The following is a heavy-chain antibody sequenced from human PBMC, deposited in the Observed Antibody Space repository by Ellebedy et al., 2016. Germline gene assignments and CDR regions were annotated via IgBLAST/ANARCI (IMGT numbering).Heavy chain of an antibody. Sequence: GSLRLXXAVYGGSFSGYYWSWIRQPPGKGLEWIGEINHSGSTNYNPSLKSRVTISVDTSKNQFSLKLSSVTAADTAVYYCARDGGTDYYYYYMDVWGKGTTVTVSS. CDR2: INHSGST. CDR3: ARDGGTDYYYYYMDV. CDR1: GGSFSGYY. D-gene: IGHD1-1*01. V-gene: IGHV4-34*01. J-gene: IGHJ6*03.